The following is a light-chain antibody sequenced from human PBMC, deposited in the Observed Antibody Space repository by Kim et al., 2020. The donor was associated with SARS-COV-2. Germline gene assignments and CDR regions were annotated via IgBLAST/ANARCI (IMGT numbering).Light chain of an antibody. CDR3: QRYNTAPWT. Sequence: ASVGDRVTITCRWSQNIRKLLAWDQQKPGKAPNLLIFRAYVLQSGVPSRFSGGGSGTDFTLTISSLQPEDVATYYCQRYNTAPWTFGQGTKVDIK. V-gene: IGKV1-27*01. J-gene: IGKJ1*01. CDR2: RAY. CDR1: QNIRKL.